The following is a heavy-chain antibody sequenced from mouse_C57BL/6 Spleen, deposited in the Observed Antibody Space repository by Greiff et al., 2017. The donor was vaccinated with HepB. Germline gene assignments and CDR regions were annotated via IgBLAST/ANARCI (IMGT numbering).Heavy chain of an antibody. J-gene: IGHJ3*01. CDR2: FYPGSGSI. D-gene: IGHD1-1*01. CDR1: GYTFTEYT. V-gene: IGHV1-62-2*01. Sequence: VKLQESGAELVKPGASVKLSCKASGYTFTEYTIHWVKQRSGQGLEWIGWFYPGSGSIKYNEKFKDKATLTADKSSSTVYMELSRLTSEDSAVYFCARHEDQGINCYGSSLFAYWGQGTLVTVSA. CDR3: ARHEDQGINCYGSSLFAY.